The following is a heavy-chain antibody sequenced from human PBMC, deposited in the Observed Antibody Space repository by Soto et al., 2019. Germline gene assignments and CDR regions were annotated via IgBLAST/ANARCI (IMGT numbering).Heavy chain of an antibody. J-gene: IGHJ4*02. CDR2: ITSTSSHV. Sequence: EVQLVESGGDLVEPGGSLRLSCAASGFTFSYSMNWVRQAPGKGLEWVSSITSTSSHVYYADSVKGRFTISRDDAKNSLYLQMNNLRAEDTAVYYCARGGGNYYASDYWCQGTLVTVSS. V-gene: IGHV3-21*01. CDR3: ARGGGNYYASDY. CDR1: GFTFSYS. D-gene: IGHD1-26*01.